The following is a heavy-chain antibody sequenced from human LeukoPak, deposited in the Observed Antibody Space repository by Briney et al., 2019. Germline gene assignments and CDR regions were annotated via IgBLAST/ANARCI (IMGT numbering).Heavy chain of an antibody. V-gene: IGHV3-21*01. D-gene: IGHD6-13*01. CDR1: GFTFSSYS. Sequence: GGSLRLSYAVSGFTFSSYSMSCVRQGPRKRLEWVSCISSSSNYIYYADSVRGRFTYSRDNAKSSLSLQMNSLRAEDTAVYYCARGTAAAAWFDPWGQGTLVTVSS. CDR2: ISSSSNYI. CDR3: ARGTAAAAWFDP. J-gene: IGHJ5*02.